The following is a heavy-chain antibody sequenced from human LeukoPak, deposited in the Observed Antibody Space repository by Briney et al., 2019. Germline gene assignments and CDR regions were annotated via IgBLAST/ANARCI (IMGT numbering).Heavy chain of an antibody. J-gene: IGHJ6*03. CDR2: ISGSSGNT. D-gene: IGHD6-13*01. V-gene: IGHV3-23*01. Sequence: GGSLRLSCAASGFTFSTYAMSWVRLAAGKGLEWDSAISGSSGNTYYADSVKGRFIISRDNSESTLYLQMDSLKAEDTAEYYCAKESGSSSFYYYFMDVWGKGTTVTVSS. CDR3: AKESGSSSFYYYFMDV. CDR1: GFTFSTYA.